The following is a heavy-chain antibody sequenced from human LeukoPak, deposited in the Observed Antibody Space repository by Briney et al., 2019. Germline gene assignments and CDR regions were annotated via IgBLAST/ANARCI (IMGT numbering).Heavy chain of an antibody. CDR1: GFTFSRSW. CDR3: TGSSGY. V-gene: IGHV3-7*01. Sequence: GSLRLSCAASGFTFSRSWMSWVRQAPGKGLEWVANIKKDGSEEYYVDSVKGRFTISRGNAKNSLYLQMNSLRGEDTAVYYCTGSSGYWGQGTLVIVSS. D-gene: IGHD3-10*01. CDR2: IKKDGSEE. J-gene: IGHJ4*02.